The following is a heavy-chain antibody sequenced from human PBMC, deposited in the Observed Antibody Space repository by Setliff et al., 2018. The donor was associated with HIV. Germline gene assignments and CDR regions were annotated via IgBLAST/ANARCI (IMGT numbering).Heavy chain of an antibody. Sequence: SETLSLTCTVSGDPISTYYWSWVRKPPGKGLEWIGYVYYSGSTSYSLSLRGRVTMSVDPSKNQFSLKLNSVTAADTAIYYCARGNYDTSDYYTNFYYYYMDVWGKGTAVTVSS. CDR1: GDPISTYY. CDR3: ARGNYDTSDYYTNFYYYYMDV. J-gene: IGHJ6*03. CDR2: VYYSGST. V-gene: IGHV4-59*01. D-gene: IGHD3-22*01.